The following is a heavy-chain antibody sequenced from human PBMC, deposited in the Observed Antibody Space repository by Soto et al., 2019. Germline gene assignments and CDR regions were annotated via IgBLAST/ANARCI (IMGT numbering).Heavy chain of an antibody. V-gene: IGHV1-69*13. J-gene: IGHJ4*02. D-gene: IGHD5-18*01. Sequence: GASVKVSCKASGGTFSSYAISWVRQAPGQGLEWMGGIIPIFGTANYAQKFQDRVTITADESTSTAYMELSSLRSEDTAVYYCARALRTSYSYGYSPDYWGQGTLVTVSS. CDR3: ARALRTSYSYGYSPDY. CDR2: IIPIFGTA. CDR1: GGTFSSYA.